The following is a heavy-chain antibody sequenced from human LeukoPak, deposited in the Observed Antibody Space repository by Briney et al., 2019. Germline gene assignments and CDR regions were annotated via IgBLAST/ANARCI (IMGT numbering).Heavy chain of an antibody. CDR1: GGSISSYY. D-gene: IGHD3-22*01. V-gene: IGHV4-59*01. J-gene: IGHJ4*02. CDR2: IYYSGST. CDR3: ARDTMMVSDY. Sequence: SETLSLTCTVSGGSISSYYWSWIRQPPGKGLEWIGYIYYSGSTNYNPSLKSRVTISVDTSKNQFSLKLSSVTAADTAVYYCARDTMMVSDYWGQGTLVTVSS.